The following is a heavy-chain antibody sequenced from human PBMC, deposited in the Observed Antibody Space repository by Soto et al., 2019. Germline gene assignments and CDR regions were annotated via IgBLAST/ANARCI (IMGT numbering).Heavy chain of an antibody. D-gene: IGHD6-19*01. CDR2: ISPYNGKT. J-gene: IGHJ5*02. CDR3: ARDYSSGWSTNFWGKGENWFDP. CDR1: GYTFTSYG. Sequence: VQLVQSGAEVKKPGASVKVSCKTSGYTFTSYGISWVRQAPGQGLEWMGWISPYNGKTNYAQKVQGRVTMTTDTSTSTAYMELRSLRSDDTAVYYCARDYSSGWSTNFWGKGENWFDPWGQGTLVTVSS. V-gene: IGHV1-18*01.